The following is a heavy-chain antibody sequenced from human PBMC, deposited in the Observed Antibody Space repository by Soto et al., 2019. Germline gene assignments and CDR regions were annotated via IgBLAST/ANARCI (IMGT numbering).Heavy chain of an antibody. CDR2: IWYDGSNK. V-gene: IGHV3-33*01. CDR3: ARDRKDIVLVPAAEDAFDI. D-gene: IGHD2-2*01. CDR1: GFTFSSYG. Sequence: GGSLRLSCAASGFTFSSYGMHWVRQAPGKGLEWVAVIWYDGSNKYYADSVKGRFTISRDNSKNTLYLQMNSLRAEDTAVYYCARDRKDIVLVPAAEDAFDIWGQGTMVTVSS. J-gene: IGHJ3*02.